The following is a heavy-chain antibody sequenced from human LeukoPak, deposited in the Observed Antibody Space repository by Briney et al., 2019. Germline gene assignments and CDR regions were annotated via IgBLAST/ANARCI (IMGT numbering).Heavy chain of an antibody. D-gene: IGHD2-2*01. Sequence: SETLSLTCTVSGGSISSSSYYWGWIRQPPGKGLEWIGSIYYSGSTYYNPSLKSRVTISVDTPKNQFSLKLSSVTAADTAVYYCARPSWTTSIGMDVWGQGTTVTVSS. CDR1: GGSISSSSYY. CDR3: ARPSWTTSIGMDV. V-gene: IGHV4-39*01. CDR2: IYYSGST. J-gene: IGHJ6*02.